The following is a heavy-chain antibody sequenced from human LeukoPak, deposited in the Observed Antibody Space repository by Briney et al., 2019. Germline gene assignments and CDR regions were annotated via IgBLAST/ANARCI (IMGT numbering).Heavy chain of an antibody. D-gene: IGHD1-26*01. CDR1: GFTLSDYY. J-gene: IGHJ6*02. V-gene: IGHV3-11*05. CDR2: INSSSSYT. Sequence: GVSLRLSCAASGFTLSDYYMSWIRQAPGKGLEWVSYINSSSSYTNYADSVKGRFTISRDNVKNSLYLQMNSLRAEDRAVYYCARDVGWELLGFYYYGMDVWDQGTTVTVSS. CDR3: ARDVGWELLGFYYYGMDV.